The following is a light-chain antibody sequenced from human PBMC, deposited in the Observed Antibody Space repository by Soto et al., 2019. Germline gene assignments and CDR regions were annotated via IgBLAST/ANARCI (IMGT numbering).Light chain of an antibody. Sequence: EIVFTQSPATLSLSPGERATLSCRASQSVISYLAWYQQKPGQAPRLLIYDASNRATGIPARFSGSGSGTDFTLTISSLEPEDFAVYYCQQRSNWPPEITFGQGTRLEIK. CDR1: QSVISY. V-gene: IGKV3-11*01. J-gene: IGKJ5*01. CDR3: QQRSNWPPEIT. CDR2: DAS.